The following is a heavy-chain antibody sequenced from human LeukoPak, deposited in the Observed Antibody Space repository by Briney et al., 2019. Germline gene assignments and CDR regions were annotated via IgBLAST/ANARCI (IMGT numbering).Heavy chain of an antibody. Sequence: SETLSLTCTVSGVSSSSSYWSWIRQPPGKGLEWIGYIFYTGDSNHNPSFKSRVSISLDTSKDQISLKLSSVTAADTAVYYCARGQAADGYNSGSAFDIWGQGTMVTVSS. CDR3: ARGQAADGYNSGSAFDI. D-gene: IGHD5-24*01. CDR2: IFYTGDS. CDR1: GVSSSSSY. J-gene: IGHJ3*02. V-gene: IGHV4-59*12.